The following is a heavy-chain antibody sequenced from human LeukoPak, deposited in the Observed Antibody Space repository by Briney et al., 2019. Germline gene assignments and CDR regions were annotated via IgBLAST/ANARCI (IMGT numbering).Heavy chain of an antibody. Sequence: GRSLRLSCAASGFTFSSYGMHWVRQAPGKGLEWVGVISYDGSYKYYGDSVKGRFTISSDNSKKTLYLQMNSLRAEDTAVYYCAKGFYYYGSGSCMDVWGQGTTVTVSS. V-gene: IGHV3-30*18. CDR1: GFTFSSYG. CDR2: ISYDGSYK. J-gene: IGHJ6*02. D-gene: IGHD3-10*01. CDR3: AKGFYYYGSGSCMDV.